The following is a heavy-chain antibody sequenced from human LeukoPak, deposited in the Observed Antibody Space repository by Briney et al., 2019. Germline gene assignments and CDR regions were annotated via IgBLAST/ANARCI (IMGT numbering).Heavy chain of an antibody. CDR3: ARQYGGNSPFDY. Sequence: SETLSLTCTVSGGSISSFYWSWIRQPAGKGLEWIGRIYASGTTNYNPSLKSRATMSVDTSKMQFSLKLSSMTAADTAVYYCARQYGGNSPFDYWGQGTLVTVSS. V-gene: IGHV4-4*07. D-gene: IGHD4-23*01. J-gene: IGHJ4*02. CDR2: IYASGTT. CDR1: GGSISSFY.